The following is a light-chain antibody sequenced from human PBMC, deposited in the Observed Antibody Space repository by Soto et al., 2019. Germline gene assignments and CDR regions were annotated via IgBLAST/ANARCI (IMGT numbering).Light chain of an antibody. V-gene: IGKV3-20*01. J-gene: IGKJ1*01. CDR1: QSVSSSY. CDR2: GTS. Sequence: ENVLTQSPGTLSLSPGARAPLSCRASQSVSSSYLAWYQQKPGQAPRLLIYGTSNRAAGIPDRFSGSGSGPDFSLIISRLEPEDFAVYYCQYYGSSPRTFGQGTKVDIK. CDR3: QYYGSSPRT.